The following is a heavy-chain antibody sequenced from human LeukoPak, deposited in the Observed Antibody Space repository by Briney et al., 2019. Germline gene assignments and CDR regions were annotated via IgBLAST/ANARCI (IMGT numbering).Heavy chain of an antibody. D-gene: IGHD6-19*01. CDR3: AAHVAVAGTGMDY. V-gene: IGHV4-59*01. CDR1: GGSISSYY. CDR2: IYYSGST. J-gene: IGHJ4*02. Sequence: SETLSLTCTVSGGSISSYYWSWTRQPPGKGLEWIGYIYYSGSTNYNPSLKSRVTISVDTSKNQFSLKLSSVTAADTAVYYCAAHVAVAGTGMDYWGQGTLVTVSS.